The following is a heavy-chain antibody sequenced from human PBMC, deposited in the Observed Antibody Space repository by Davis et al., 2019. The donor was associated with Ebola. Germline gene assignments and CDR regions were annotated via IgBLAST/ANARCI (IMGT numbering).Heavy chain of an antibody. J-gene: IGHJ4*02. V-gene: IGHV5-51*01. D-gene: IGHD1-1*01. CDR3: ATVERGALLGY. CDR1: GYIFTRHW. CDR2: IYPGDSDT. Sequence: PGGSLRLSCEGSGYIFTRHWIAWVRQMPGKGLEWMGIIYPGDSDTRYSPSFLGQVTISADKSISTAYLQWTSLKASDTAMYYCATVERGALLGYWGQGTLVTVSS.